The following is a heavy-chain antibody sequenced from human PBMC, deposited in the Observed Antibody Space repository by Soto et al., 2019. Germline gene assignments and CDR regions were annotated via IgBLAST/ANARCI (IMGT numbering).Heavy chain of an antibody. D-gene: IGHD5-12*01. CDR1: GGSFSAYY. CDR2: INHSGST. Sequence: QVQLQQWGAGLLKPSETLSLTCAVYGGSFSAYYWSWIRQPPGKGLEWIGEINHSGSTTYNPSLKSXXTXSXXRSKNQFSLKLSSVTAADTALYYCARGVGYAGVDYWGQGTLVTVSS. J-gene: IGHJ4*02. V-gene: IGHV4-34*01. CDR3: ARGVGYAGVDY.